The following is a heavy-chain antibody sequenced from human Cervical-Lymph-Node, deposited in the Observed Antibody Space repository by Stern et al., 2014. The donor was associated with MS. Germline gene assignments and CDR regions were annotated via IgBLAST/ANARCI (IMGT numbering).Heavy chain of an antibody. CDR1: GFTFSNHG. V-gene: IGHV3-33*01. Sequence: VQLVESGGGVVQPGRSLRLSCAASGFTFSNHGMHWVRQAPGKGLEWVAIIWYDGTYRFYADSVKGRFTISRVNSKNTLYLQMNSLRVEDTALYYCARGDVVGAIGHFDYWGQGTLVTVSS. J-gene: IGHJ4*02. D-gene: IGHD1-26*01. CDR3: ARGDVVGAIGHFDY. CDR2: IWYDGTYR.